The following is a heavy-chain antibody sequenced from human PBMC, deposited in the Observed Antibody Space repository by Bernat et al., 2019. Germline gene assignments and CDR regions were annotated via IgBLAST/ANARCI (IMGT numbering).Heavy chain of an antibody. CDR2: ISYDGSNE. CDR1: GFTFSSYA. D-gene: IGHD6-6*01. Sequence: QVQLVESGGGVVQPGRSLRLSCAASGFTFSSYAMHWVRQAPGKGLEWVAVISYDGSNEYYADSVKGRFTISRDNSKNRLYLQMNSLRTEDTAVYYCAREIEALDYWGQGTLVTVSS. V-gene: IGHV3-30-3*01. J-gene: IGHJ4*02. CDR3: AREIEALDY.